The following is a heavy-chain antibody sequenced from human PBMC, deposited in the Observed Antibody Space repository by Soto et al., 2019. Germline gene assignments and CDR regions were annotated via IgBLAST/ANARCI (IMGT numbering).Heavy chain of an antibody. CDR3: ARDYYYGCRSSSVNWLDP. CDR2: IKLDGTKT. V-gene: IGHV3-74*01. CDR1: AFTFSRYW. J-gene: IGHJ5*02. D-gene: IGHD3-10*01. Sequence: PGGSLRLSCVASAFTFSRYWMHWVRQAPGKGLVWVARIKLDGTKTAYADSVKGRFTVSRDNSKNTLYLQMNNLGVEDTAVYYCARDYYYGCRSSSVNWLDPWGQGTMVTVSS.